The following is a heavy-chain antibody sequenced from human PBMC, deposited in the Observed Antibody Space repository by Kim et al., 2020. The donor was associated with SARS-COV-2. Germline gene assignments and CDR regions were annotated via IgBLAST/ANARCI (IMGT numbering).Heavy chain of an antibody. V-gene: IGHV4-61*02. J-gene: IGHJ3*02. CDR2: IYTSGST. Sequence: SETLSLTCTVSGGSISSGSYYWSWIRQPAGKGLEWIGRIYTSGSTNYNPSLKSRVTISVDTSKNQFSLKLSSVTAADTAVYYCARGSFKPLGYCSSTSCAVLGAFDIWGQGTMVTVSS. CDR3: ARGSFKPLGYCSSTSCAVLGAFDI. D-gene: IGHD2-2*01. CDR1: GGSISSGSYY.